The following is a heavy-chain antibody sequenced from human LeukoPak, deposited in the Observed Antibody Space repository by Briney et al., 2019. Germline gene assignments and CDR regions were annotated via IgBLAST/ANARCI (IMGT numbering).Heavy chain of an antibody. CDR3: ARGVGLRFLEWLLYFDY. J-gene: IGHJ4*02. CDR1: GFTFSSYA. Sequence: PGGSLRLSCAASGFTFSSYAMSWIRQPPGKGLEWIGSIYYSGSTYYNPSLKSRVTISVDTSKNQFSLKLSSVTAADTAVYCCARGVGLRFLEWLLYFDYWGQGTLVTVSS. V-gene: IGHV4-39*01. CDR2: IYYSGST. D-gene: IGHD3-3*01.